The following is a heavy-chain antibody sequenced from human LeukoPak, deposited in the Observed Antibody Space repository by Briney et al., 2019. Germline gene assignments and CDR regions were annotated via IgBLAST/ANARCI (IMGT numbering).Heavy chain of an antibody. CDR2: ISYDGSNK. Sequence: PGGSLRLSCAASGFTFSSYGMHWVRQAPGKGLEWVAVISYDGSNKYYADSVKGRFTISRDNSKNTLYLQMNSLRAEDTALYYCAKEASIAARRLYYFDYWGQGTLVTVSS. V-gene: IGHV3-30*18. D-gene: IGHD6-6*01. CDR1: GFTFSSYG. J-gene: IGHJ4*02. CDR3: AKEASIAARRLYYFDY.